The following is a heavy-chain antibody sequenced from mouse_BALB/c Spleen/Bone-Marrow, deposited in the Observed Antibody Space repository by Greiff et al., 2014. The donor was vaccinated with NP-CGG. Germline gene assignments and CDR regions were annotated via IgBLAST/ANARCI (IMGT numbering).Heavy chain of an antibody. J-gene: IGHJ4*01. V-gene: IGHV1S81*02. CDR1: GYTFTSYY. CDR3: TRLPH. Sequence: VQLQQSGAELVKPGASVKLSCKASGYTFTSYYMYWVKQRPGKGLEWIGEINLSNGGTNFNETFKSRATLTVDKSTSTAYMQLSSLTSDDSAVYYCTRLPHWGQGTSVTVSS. CDR2: INLSNGGT. D-gene: IGHD5-1*01.